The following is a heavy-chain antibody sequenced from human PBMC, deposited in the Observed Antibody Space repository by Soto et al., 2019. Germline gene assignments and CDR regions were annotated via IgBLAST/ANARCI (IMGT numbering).Heavy chain of an antibody. CDR1: GGTFSSYA. J-gene: IGHJ4*02. Sequence: SVKVSCKASGGTFSSYAISWVRQAPGQGLEWMGGIIPIFGTANYAQKFQGRVTITADESTSTAYMELSSLRSEDTAVYYCAGAPPLNYYDSSGKSTFDYWGQGTLVTVSS. CDR3: AGAPPLNYYDSSGKSTFDY. D-gene: IGHD3-22*01. V-gene: IGHV1-69*13. CDR2: IIPIFGTA.